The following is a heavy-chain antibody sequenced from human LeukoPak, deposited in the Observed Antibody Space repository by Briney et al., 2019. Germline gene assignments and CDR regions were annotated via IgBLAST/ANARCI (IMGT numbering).Heavy chain of an antibody. CDR3: VKDRGGYVKYKTFES. CDR1: GFTFSSYS. CDR2: ISSSSSYI. D-gene: IGHD5-12*01. V-gene: IGHV3-21*01. Sequence: PGGSLRLSCAASGFTFSSYSMNWVRQAPGKGLEWVSSISSSSSYIYYAASVKGRFTISSDNAKNSLYLQMNSLRAEDTAVYFCVKDRGGYVKYKTFESWGPGTLVTVSS. J-gene: IGHJ4*02.